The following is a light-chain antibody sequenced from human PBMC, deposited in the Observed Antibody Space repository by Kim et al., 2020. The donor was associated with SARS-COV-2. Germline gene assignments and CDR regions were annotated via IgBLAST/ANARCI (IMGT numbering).Light chain of an antibody. CDR2: DAS. J-gene: IGKJ5*01. CDR3: QQFDNYPIT. Sequence: ASIGDRVTATCRASQDINSALAWYQQRPGRSPTFLIYDASTLQGGVPSRFSGRGAGTHFTLTIDNLQPEDFGTYFCQQFDNYPITFGQGTRLEIK. CDR1: QDINSA. V-gene: IGKV1D-13*01.